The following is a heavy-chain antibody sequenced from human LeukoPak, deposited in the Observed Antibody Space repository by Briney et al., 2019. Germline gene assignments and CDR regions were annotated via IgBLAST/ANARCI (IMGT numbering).Heavy chain of an antibody. CDR3: ARGIVEGYSYGWFYYMDV. Sequence: SETLSLTCTVSGGSISSYYWNWMRQPPGKGMEWIGYIFRSGSTNYNPSLKSRAPISVDTSKNHFSLNLGSVTAADTAVYYCARGIVEGYSYGWFYYMDVWGKGTTVTVSS. D-gene: IGHD5-18*01. V-gene: IGHV4-59*01. J-gene: IGHJ6*03. CDR1: GGSISSYY. CDR2: IFRSGST.